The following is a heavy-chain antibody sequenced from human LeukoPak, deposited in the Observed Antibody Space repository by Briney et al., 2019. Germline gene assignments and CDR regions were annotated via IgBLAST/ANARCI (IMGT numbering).Heavy chain of an antibody. CDR1: GLTFSNYA. CDR2: ISGGGGRT. V-gene: IGHV3-23*01. CDR3: AKYCSGDCSRRTFDC. D-gene: IGHD2-21*02. Sequence: QTGGSLRLSCAASGLTFSNYALSWVRQAPGKGLEWVSTISGGGGRTFYADSVKGRFTVSRDNSKNTLYLQMSSLRAEDTAIYYCAKYCSGDCSRRTFDCWGQGTLVTVSS. J-gene: IGHJ4*02.